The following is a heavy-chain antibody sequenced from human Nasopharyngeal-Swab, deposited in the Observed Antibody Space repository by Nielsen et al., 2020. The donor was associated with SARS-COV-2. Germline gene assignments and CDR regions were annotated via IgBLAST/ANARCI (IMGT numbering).Heavy chain of an antibody. CDR2: ISGNIGTT. V-gene: IGHV1-18*01. Sequence: ASVKVSCKASGYTFTSYGISWVQQAPGQGLEWMGWISGNIGTTNYAQNLQGRVTMTTDTSTSTAYMELRNLRSDDTAVYYCARGSTLIDYWGQGTLVTVSS. CDR1: GYTFTSYG. J-gene: IGHJ4*02. D-gene: IGHD1-26*01. CDR3: ARGSTLIDY.